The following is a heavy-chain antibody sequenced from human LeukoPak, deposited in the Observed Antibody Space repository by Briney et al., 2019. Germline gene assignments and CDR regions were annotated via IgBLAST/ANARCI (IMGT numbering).Heavy chain of an antibody. D-gene: IGHD1-26*01. J-gene: IGHJ4*02. V-gene: IGHV3-7*01. Sequence: GGSLRLSCAASGFTFSSYAMHWVRKAPGKGLEWVANIKQDGSEKYYVDSVKGRFTISRDNAKNSLYLQMSSLRAEDTAVYYCARDKVVGATHFDYWGQGTLVTVSS. CDR2: IKQDGSEK. CDR3: ARDKVVGATHFDY. CDR1: GFTFSSYA.